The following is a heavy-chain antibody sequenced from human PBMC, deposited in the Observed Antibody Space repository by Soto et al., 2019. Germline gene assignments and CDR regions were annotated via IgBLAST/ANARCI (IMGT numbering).Heavy chain of an antibody. V-gene: IGHV3-53*01. D-gene: IGHD3-10*01. CDR2: IYTSGST. Sequence: EEQLVESGGGLIQPGESLRLSCAASEFTVSNHYMNWVRQAPGKGLEWVSVIYTSGSTYYADSVKGRFTISRDNSKNTLYLQMNSLRAEDTAVYYCASGAHWFDPWGQGTLVTVSS. CDR3: ASGAHWFDP. J-gene: IGHJ5*02. CDR1: EFTVSNHY.